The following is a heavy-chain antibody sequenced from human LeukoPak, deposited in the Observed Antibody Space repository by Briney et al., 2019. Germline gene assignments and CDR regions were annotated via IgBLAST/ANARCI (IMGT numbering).Heavy chain of an antibody. CDR2: ISAYNGNT. CDR1: GYTFTSYG. CDR3: ARDKAAVPAAMSDY. Sequence: ASVKVSCKASGYTFTSYGISWVRQAPGQGLEWMGWISAYNGNTNYAQKLQGRVTMTTDTSTSTAYTELRSLRSDDTAVYYCARDKAAVPAAMSDYWGQGTLVTVSS. D-gene: IGHD2-2*01. V-gene: IGHV1-18*01. J-gene: IGHJ4*02.